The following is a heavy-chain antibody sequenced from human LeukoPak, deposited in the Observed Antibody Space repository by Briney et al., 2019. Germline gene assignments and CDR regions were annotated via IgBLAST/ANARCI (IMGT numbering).Heavy chain of an antibody. V-gene: IGHV3-23*01. D-gene: IGHD3-10*01. Sequence: PGGSLRLSCTASGFTFSSYAMSWVRQAPGKGLEWVSAISGSGGSTYYADSVKGRFTISRDNSKNTLYLQMNSLRAEDTAVYYCAKQKVNAPYYYGSGSYYSRDAFDIWGQGTMVTVSS. CDR3: AKQKVNAPYYYGSGSYYSRDAFDI. J-gene: IGHJ3*02. CDR2: ISGSGGST. CDR1: GFTFSSYA.